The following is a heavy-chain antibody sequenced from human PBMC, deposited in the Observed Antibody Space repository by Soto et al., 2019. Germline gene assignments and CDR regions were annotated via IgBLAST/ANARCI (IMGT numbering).Heavy chain of an antibody. D-gene: IGHD1-1*01. CDR1: GFTFSSYA. CDR2: ISYDGSNK. J-gene: IGHJ4*02. CDR3: ARNELERRSGFDY. Sequence: QVQVVESGAGVVQPGRSLRLSCAASGFTFSSYAMHWVRQAPGKGLEWVAVISYDGSNKYYADSVKGRFTISRDNSKNTLYLQMNSLRAEDTAVYYCARNELERRSGFDYWGQGTLVTVSS. V-gene: IGHV3-30-3*01.